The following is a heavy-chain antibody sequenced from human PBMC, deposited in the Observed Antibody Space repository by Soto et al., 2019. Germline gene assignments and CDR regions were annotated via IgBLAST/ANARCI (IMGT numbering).Heavy chain of an antibody. CDR2: IKSKTDGGTT. Sequence: GESLKISCAASGFTFSNAWMSWVRQAPGKGLEWVGRIKSKTDGGTTDYAAPVKGRFTISRDDSKNTLYLQMNSLKTEDTAVYYCTTDRSIAAAGNFQHWGQGTLVTVSS. V-gene: IGHV3-15*01. D-gene: IGHD6-13*01. CDR3: TTDRSIAAAGNFQH. CDR1: GFTFSNAW. J-gene: IGHJ1*01.